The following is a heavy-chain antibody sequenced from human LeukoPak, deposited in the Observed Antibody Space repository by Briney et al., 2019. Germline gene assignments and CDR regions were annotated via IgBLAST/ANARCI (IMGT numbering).Heavy chain of an antibody. V-gene: IGHV3-30*02. D-gene: IGHD1-14*01. Sequence: PRGSLRLSWAASGFTFSSYGMHWGRQAPGKGLEWVAFIRYDGSNKYYADSVKGRFTISRDNSKNTLYLQMNSLRAEDTAVYYCAKLRQPTSIHTHFDYWGQGTLVTVSS. CDR1: GFTFSSYG. CDR3: AKLRQPTSIHTHFDY. CDR2: IRYDGSNK. J-gene: IGHJ4*02.